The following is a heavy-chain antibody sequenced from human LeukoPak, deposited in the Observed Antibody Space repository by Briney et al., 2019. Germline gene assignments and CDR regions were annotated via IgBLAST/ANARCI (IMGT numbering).Heavy chain of an antibody. CDR3: ASGTGGMVYDY. J-gene: IGHJ4*02. V-gene: IGHV1-69*02. CDR2: IIPILGIA. Sequence: VASVKVSCMASGGTFSSYTISWVRQAPGQGLEWMGRIIPILGIANYAQKFQGRVTITADKSTSTAYMELSSLRSEDTAVYYCASGTGGMVYDYWGQGTLVTVSS. CDR1: GGTFSSYT. D-gene: IGHD3/OR15-3a*01.